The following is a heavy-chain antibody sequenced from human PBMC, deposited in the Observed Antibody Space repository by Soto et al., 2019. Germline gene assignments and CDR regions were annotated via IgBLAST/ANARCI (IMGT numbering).Heavy chain of an antibody. CDR2: ISSNGKNT. V-gene: IGHV3-23*05. Sequence: GGSLRLSCASSVFTFSYHAMNCVRHSPGRGLEWVSTISSNGKNTHYADSVKGRFIISSDNSSNTVDLQMNSLRVEDTAIYYCVSWVYAHFESWGQGNLVSVSS. D-gene: IGHD6-13*01. CDR3: VSWVYAHFES. CDR1: VFTFSYHA. J-gene: IGHJ4*02.